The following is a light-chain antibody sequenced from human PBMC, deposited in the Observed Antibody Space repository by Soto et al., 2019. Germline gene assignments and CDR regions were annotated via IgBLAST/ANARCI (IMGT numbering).Light chain of an antibody. CDR3: QQYGSSPET. CDR1: QTVSSSY. Sequence: EIVLTQSPGALSLSPGERATISCRASQTVSSSYLAWYQQKPGQAPRLLIYAASGRATGIPDRFSGSGSGTDFTLTISRLEPEDFAVYYCQQYGSSPETFGQGTKVEIK. J-gene: IGKJ1*01. V-gene: IGKV3-20*01. CDR2: AAS.